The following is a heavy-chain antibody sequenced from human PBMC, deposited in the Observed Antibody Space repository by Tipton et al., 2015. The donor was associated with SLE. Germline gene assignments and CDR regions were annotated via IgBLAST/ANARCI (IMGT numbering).Heavy chain of an antibody. CDR1: GGSFSGYY. J-gene: IGHJ6*03. CDR3: ARAPGLERSFYYYYYMDV. V-gene: IGHV4-34*01. CDR2: INHRGST. Sequence: TLSLTCALYGGSFSGYYWNWIRQPPGKGLEWIGEINHRGSTNNNPSLKSRVTISVDTSKNQFSRKLSSVTAADTAVYYCARAPGLERSFYYYYYMDVWDKGTTVTVSS. D-gene: IGHD1-1*01.